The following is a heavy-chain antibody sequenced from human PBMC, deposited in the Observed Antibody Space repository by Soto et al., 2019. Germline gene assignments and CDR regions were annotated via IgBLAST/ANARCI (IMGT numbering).Heavy chain of an antibody. CDR3: ARDRFDSWSHIYYGLDV. Sequence: LSLTCAVYGGSFSGYSWTWLRQPPGKGLEWIGEINHSGTTDYNPALKSRVTMSADTSKNQFSLRMTSVTAADTAVYYCARDRFDSWSHIYYGLDVWGQGTTVTVSS. D-gene: IGHD3-3*01. J-gene: IGHJ6*02. V-gene: IGHV4-34*01. CDR1: GGSFSGYS. CDR2: INHSGTT.